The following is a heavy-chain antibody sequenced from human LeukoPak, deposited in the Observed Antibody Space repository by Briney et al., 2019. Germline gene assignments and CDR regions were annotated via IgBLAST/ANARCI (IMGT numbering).Heavy chain of an antibody. V-gene: IGHV3-33*08. D-gene: IGHD6-13*01. J-gene: IGHJ6*02. CDR2: IWYDGTNT. CDR3: ARRTRYSSSYYSPYGLDV. Sequence: GGSLRLSCAASGFTFSDYGMHWVRQAPGKGLEWVAIIWYDGTNTNYRDSVKGRFTISRDNSKNTLYLQMNSLRVEDTAMYYCARRTRYSSSYYSPYGLDVWGQGTGVTVSS. CDR1: GFTFSDYG.